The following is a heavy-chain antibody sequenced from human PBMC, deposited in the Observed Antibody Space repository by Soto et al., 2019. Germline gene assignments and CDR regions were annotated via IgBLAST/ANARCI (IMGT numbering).Heavy chain of an antibody. D-gene: IGHD4-4*01. Sequence: QVQLVQSGAEVKKPGASVKVSCKASGYTFTGYYMHWVRQAPGQGLEWMGWINPNSGGTNYAQKFQGRVTMTRDTSISTAYVELSRLRADETAVYYCARAGDDYSNYWAPDYWGQGTLVTVST. J-gene: IGHJ4*02. V-gene: IGHV1-2*02. CDR3: ARAGDDYSNYWAPDY. CDR2: INPNSGGT. CDR1: GYTFTGYY.